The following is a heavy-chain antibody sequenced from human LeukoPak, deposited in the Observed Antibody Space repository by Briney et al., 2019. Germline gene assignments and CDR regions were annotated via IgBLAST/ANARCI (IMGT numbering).Heavy chain of an antibody. CDR3: ARGGGSSWYGMDV. CDR2: IYYSGST. Sequence: PSETLSLTCTVSGGSISNYYWSWFRQPPGKGLEWIGYIYYSGSTNYNPSLKSRVTISVDTSKNQFSVGLSSVTAADTAVYYCARGGGSSWYGMDVWGQGTTVTVSS. J-gene: IGHJ6*02. V-gene: IGHV4-59*01. D-gene: IGHD6-13*01. CDR1: GGSISNYY.